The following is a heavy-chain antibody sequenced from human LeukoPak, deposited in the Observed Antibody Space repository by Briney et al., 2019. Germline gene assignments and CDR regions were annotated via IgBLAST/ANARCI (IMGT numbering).Heavy chain of an antibody. V-gene: IGHV3-30*03. J-gene: IGHJ4*02. CDR2: ISFDGTNK. CDR3: ARDGGRATIVRGIIIMSVGDF. Sequence: GRSLRLSCAASGFAFSNYGMHWVRQAPGQGLEWVAVISFDGTNKYYADSLKGRFTISRDNSKNTVYLQMNSLRPEDTAVYYYARDGGRATIVRGIIIMSVGDFWGQGALVTVST. CDR1: GFAFSNYG. D-gene: IGHD3-10*01.